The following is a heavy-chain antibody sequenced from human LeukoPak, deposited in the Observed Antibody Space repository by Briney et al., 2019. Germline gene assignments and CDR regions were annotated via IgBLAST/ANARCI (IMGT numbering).Heavy chain of an antibody. J-gene: IGHJ6*03. CDR1: GYTFTSYG. D-gene: IGHD6-19*01. V-gene: IGHV1-18*01. Sequence: ASVKVSCKASGYTFTSYGINWVRQAPGQGLEWMGWISAYNGNTNYAQKLQGRVTMTTDTSTSTAYMELRSLRSDDTAVYYCASCTGYSSGWYGESGYYYYYMDVWGKGTTVTVSS. CDR3: ASCTGYSSGWYGESGYYYYYMDV. CDR2: ISAYNGNT.